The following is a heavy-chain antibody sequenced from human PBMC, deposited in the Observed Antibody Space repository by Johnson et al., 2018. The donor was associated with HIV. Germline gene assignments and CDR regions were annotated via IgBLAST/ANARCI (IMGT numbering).Heavy chain of an antibody. Sequence: EVQLVESGGGLVQPGGSLRLSCAASGFTVSSNYMSWVRQAPGKGLEWVSVIYSGGSTYYADSVKGRFTISRDNSKNTRYLQMTSLRAEDTAGYYCAREGGPSRLAFDIWGQGTIVTVAS. CDR3: AREGGPSRLAFDI. D-gene: IGHD3-16*01. V-gene: IGHV3-66*01. CDR1: GFTVSSNY. CDR2: IYSGGST. J-gene: IGHJ3*02.